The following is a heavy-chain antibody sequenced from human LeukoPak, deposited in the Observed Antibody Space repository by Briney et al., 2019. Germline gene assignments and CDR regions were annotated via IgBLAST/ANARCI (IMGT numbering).Heavy chain of an antibody. Sequence: KPSETLSLTCTVSGGSISSYYWSWIRQPPGKGLEWIGYIYYSGSTNYNPSLKSRVTISVDTSKNQFSLKPSSVTAADTAVYYCARHEPYSSDPTPYSWFDPWGQGTLVTVSS. CDR2: IYYSGST. CDR3: ARHEPYSSDPTPYSWFDP. D-gene: IGHD6-19*01. J-gene: IGHJ5*02. CDR1: GGSISSYY. V-gene: IGHV4-59*08.